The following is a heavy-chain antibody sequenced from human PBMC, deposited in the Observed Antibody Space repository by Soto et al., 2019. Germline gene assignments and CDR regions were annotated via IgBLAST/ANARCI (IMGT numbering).Heavy chain of an antibody. J-gene: IGHJ4*02. D-gene: IGHD1-7*01. CDR1: GFTFSDYY. CDR2: LSRSDNTP. V-gene: IGHV3-11*01. Sequence: QVQLVESGGGLVKPGGSLRLSCAASGFTFSDYYMSWIRQAPGKGLEWVSYLSRSDNTPFYTNSVKGPFNISRDNARNSLYLQMNSLRADDTAVYYCARDLSDSWSYPDYWCQGTLVTVSS. CDR3: ARDLSDSWSYPDY.